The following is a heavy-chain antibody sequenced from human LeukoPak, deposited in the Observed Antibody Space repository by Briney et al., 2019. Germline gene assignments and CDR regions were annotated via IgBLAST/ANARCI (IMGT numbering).Heavy chain of an antibody. Sequence: ASVKVSCKASGYTFTSYGISWVRQAPGQGLEWMGWISAYNGNTNYAQRLQGRVTMTTDTSTSTAYMELRSLRSDDTAVYYCARDWGTTVVTYYYYYYMDVWGKGTTVTVSS. CDR1: GYTFTSYG. CDR2: ISAYNGNT. J-gene: IGHJ6*03. CDR3: ARDWGTTVVTYYYYYYMDV. V-gene: IGHV1-18*01. D-gene: IGHD4-23*01.